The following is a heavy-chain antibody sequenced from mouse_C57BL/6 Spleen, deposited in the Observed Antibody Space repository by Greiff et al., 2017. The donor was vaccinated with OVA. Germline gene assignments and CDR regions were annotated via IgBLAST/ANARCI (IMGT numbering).Heavy chain of an antibody. Sequence: EVQLHQSGAELVRPGTSVKMSCKASGYTFTDYYMNWVKQSHGKSLEWIGVINPYNGGTSYNQKFKGKATLTVDKSSSTAYMELNSLTAEDSAVYYCARVDGGYVDYWGQGTTLTGSS. V-gene: IGHV1-19*01. J-gene: IGHJ2*01. D-gene: IGHD1-1*02. CDR3: ARVDGGYVDY. CDR1: GYTFTDYY. CDR2: INPYNGGT.